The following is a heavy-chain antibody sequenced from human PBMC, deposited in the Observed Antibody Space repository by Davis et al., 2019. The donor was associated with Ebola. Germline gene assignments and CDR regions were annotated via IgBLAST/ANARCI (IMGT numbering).Heavy chain of an antibody. Sequence: SVKVSCKASGDTFSTNTVIGVRQAAGQGLEWMGELIPLFATPSYSQKFQGRVTITADESTATAYMELSGLGSEDSGIYYCATAENSFGVVLRHYFESWGQGTLVTVSA. V-gene: IGHV1-69*13. D-gene: IGHD3-3*01. CDR2: LIPLFATP. CDR3: ATAENSFGVVLRHYFES. CDR1: GDTFSTNT. J-gene: IGHJ4*02.